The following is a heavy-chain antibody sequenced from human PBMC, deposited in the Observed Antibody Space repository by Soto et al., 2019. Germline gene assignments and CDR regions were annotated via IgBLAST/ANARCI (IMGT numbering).Heavy chain of an antibody. CDR3: ARSYSSSWYLSYYYYGMDV. J-gene: IGHJ6*02. D-gene: IGHD6-13*01. CDR2: ISSSSSTI. CDR1: GFTFSSYS. V-gene: IGHV3-48*02. Sequence: EVQLVESGGGLVQPGGSLRLSCAASGFTFSSYSMNWVRQAPGKGLEWVSYISSSSSTIYYADSVKGRFTISRDNAKNALYLQMNSLRDEDTAVYYCARSYSSSWYLSYYYYGMDVWGQGTTVTGSS.